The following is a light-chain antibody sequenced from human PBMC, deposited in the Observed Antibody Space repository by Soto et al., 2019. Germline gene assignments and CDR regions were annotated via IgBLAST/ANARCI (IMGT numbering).Light chain of an antibody. Sequence: QSVLTQPRSVSGSPGQSVTISCTGTSSDVGGYNYVSWYQQHPGKAPKLIIYDVSERPSGVPDRFSGSKSGNTASLTISGLQAEDEADYYCCSYAGSYSLYVFGTGTKVTVL. V-gene: IGLV2-11*01. CDR3: CSYAGSYSLYV. CDR1: SSDVGGYNY. CDR2: DVS. J-gene: IGLJ1*01.